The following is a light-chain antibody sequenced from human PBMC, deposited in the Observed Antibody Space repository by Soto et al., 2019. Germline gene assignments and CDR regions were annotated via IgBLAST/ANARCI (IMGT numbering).Light chain of an antibody. CDR2: KAS. Sequence: IQMTQSPSTLSASVGDRVTITCRASQGISTWLAWYQQKPGKAPKLLIYKASSLESGVPSRFSGSGSGTEFTLTISSLQPDDFATYYCQQYNSYWTFGQGTKVEIE. CDR1: QGISTW. J-gene: IGKJ1*01. CDR3: QQYNSYWT. V-gene: IGKV1-5*03.